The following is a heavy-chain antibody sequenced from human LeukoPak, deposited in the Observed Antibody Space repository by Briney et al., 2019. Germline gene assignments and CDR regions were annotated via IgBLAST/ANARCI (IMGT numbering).Heavy chain of an antibody. CDR3: ATDSIQGDTALDF. V-gene: IGHV3-30*02. J-gene: IGHJ4*02. D-gene: IGHD5-18*01. CDR1: GFTFSSYG. CDR2: IWYDGSNK. Sequence: GGSLRLSXAASGFTFSSYGMHWVSQAPGEGLEWVAVIWYDGSNKYYADSVKGRFTISRDNSKNTLYLQMNSLRVEDTAMYYCATDSIQGDTALDFWGQGTLVRVSS.